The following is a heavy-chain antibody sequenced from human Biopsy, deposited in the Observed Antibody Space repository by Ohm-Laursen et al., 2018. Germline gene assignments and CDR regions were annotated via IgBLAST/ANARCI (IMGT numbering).Heavy chain of an antibody. CDR1: GGSISSYY. V-gene: IGHV4-59*12. CDR3: ARGTGKYYVYGAFDI. Sequence: TLSLTCTVSGGSISSYYWSWIRQPPGKGLEWIGYIYYTGSTNYNPSLMSRVTMSVDTSKNQFSLKLRSVTAADTAVYYCARGTGKYYVYGAFDIWGQGTMVTVSS. D-gene: IGHD3/OR15-3a*01. CDR2: IYYTGST. J-gene: IGHJ3*02.